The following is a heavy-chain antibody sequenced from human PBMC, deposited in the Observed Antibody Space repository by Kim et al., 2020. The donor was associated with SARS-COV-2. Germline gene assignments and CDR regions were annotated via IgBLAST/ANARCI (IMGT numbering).Heavy chain of an antibody. Sequence: GGSLRLSCAASGFTFSSYSMNWVRQAPGKGLEWVSSISSSSSYIYYADSVKGRFTISRDNAKNSLYLQMNSLRAEDTAVYYCAGFYSSSWGWSLYAFDIWGQGTMVTVSS. CDR1: GFTFSSYS. CDR2: ISSSSSYI. CDR3: AGFYSSSWGWSLYAFDI. J-gene: IGHJ3*02. V-gene: IGHV3-21*04. D-gene: IGHD6-13*01.